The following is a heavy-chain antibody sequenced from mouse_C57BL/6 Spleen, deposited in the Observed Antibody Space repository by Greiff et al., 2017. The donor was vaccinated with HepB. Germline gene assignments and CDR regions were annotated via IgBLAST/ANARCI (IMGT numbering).Heavy chain of an antibody. CDR3: AIANWDGYAMDY. V-gene: IGHV1-81*01. CDR2: IYPRSGNT. CDR1: GYTFTSYG. J-gene: IGHJ4*01. D-gene: IGHD4-1*01. Sequence: VKLQESGAELARPGASVKLSCKASGYTFTSYGISWVKQRTGQGLEWIGEIYPRSGNTYYNEKFKGKATLTADKSSSTAYMELRSLTSEDSAVYFCAIANWDGYAMDYWGQGTSVTVSS.